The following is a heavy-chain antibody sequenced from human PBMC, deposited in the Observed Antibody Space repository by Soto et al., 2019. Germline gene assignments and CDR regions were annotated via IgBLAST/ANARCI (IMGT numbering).Heavy chain of an antibody. CDR2: IIPIFGTA. Sequence: GASVKVSCKASGGTFSSYAISWVRQAPGQGLEWKGGIIPIFGTANYAQKYQGRVTITADESTSTAYMELSSLRSEDTAVYYCARTPRSGYSVWFLDYWGQGTLVTVSS. V-gene: IGHV1-69*13. CDR1: GGTFSSYA. J-gene: IGHJ4*02. D-gene: IGHD3-22*01. CDR3: ARTPRSGYSVWFLDY.